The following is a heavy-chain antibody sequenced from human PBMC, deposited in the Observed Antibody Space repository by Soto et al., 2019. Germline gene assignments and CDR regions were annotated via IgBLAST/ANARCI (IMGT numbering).Heavy chain of an antibody. V-gene: IGHV3-48*02. J-gene: IGHJ4*02. CDR1: GFTFSSYS. D-gene: IGHD3-22*01. CDR3: AREPVGYYDSSGPDY. Sequence: GGSLRLSCAASGFTFSSYSMNWVRQAPGKGLEWVSYISSSSSTIYYADSVKGRFTISRDNAKNSLYLQMNSLRDEDTAVYYCAREPVGYYDSSGPDYWGQGTLVTVSS. CDR2: ISSSSSTI.